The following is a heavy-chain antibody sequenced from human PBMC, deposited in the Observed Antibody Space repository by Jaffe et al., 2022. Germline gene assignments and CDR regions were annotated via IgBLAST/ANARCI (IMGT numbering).Heavy chain of an antibody. CDR3: ARGAGPFDY. D-gene: IGHD3-10*01. V-gene: IGHV4-61*02. CDR2: IYPSGST. Sequence: QVQLQESGPGLVKPSQTLSLTCTVSGGSISSGTYYWSWIRQPAGKGLEWIGRIYPSGSTNYNPSLRSRVTISLDTSKIQFSLKLSSVTAADTAVYYCARGAGPFDYWGQGTLVTVSS. CDR1: GGSISSGTYY. J-gene: IGHJ4*02.